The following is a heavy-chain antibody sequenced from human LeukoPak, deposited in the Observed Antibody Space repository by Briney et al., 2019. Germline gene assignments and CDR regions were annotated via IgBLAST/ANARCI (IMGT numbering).Heavy chain of an antibody. J-gene: IGHJ4*02. CDR1: GFTFSDYY. V-gene: IGHV3-11*01. CDR2: ISSSGSTI. CDR3: ARLGYSPWELPDY. Sequence: GGSLRLSCAASGFTFSDYYMSWIRQAPGKGLEWVSYISSSGSTIYYADSVKGRFTISRDNAKNSLYLQMNSLRAEDTAAYYCARLGYSPWELPDYWGQGTLVTVSS. D-gene: IGHD1-26*01.